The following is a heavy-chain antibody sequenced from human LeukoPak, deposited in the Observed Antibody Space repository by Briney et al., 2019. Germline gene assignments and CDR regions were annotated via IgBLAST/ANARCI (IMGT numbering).Heavy chain of an antibody. CDR3: ARDQTGDCSSTSCYHGWFDP. D-gene: IGHD2-2*01. J-gene: IGHJ5*02. V-gene: IGHV1-2*02. CDR1: GYTFTRYY. Sequence: ASVKVSCKASGYTFTRYYMHWVRQAPGQGLEWMGWINPNSGGTNYAQKFQGRVTMTRDTSISTAYMELSRPRSDDTAVYYCARDQTGDCSSTSCYHGWFDPWGQGTLVTVSS. CDR2: INPNSGGT.